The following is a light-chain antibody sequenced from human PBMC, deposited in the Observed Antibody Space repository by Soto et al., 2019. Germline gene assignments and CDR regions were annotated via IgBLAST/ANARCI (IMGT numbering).Light chain of an antibody. V-gene: IGKV1-5*01. J-gene: IGKJ1*01. CDR3: QQYNSSSPET. Sequence: DIKMTQSPSTLYASVGDRVTITCRASQSISSWLAWYQQKPGKAPKVLIYDASSLESGVPSRFSGSGSGTEFSLTISSLQPDDFATYYCQQYNSSSPETFGQGTKVDI. CDR2: DAS. CDR1: QSISSW.